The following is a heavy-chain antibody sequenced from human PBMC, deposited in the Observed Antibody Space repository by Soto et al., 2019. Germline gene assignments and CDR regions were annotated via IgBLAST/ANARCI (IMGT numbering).Heavy chain of an antibody. CDR1: GASITGSFF. CDR3: ARGMTPPGAPAWYYFDS. CDR2: FSLSGTT. D-gene: IGHD2-8*02. Sequence: SETLSLTCTVSGASITGSFFWSWIRQPAGKGLEWIGRFSLSGTTNYNPSLRSRVTMSADVSKNQFSLRLTSVTAADTALYYCARGMTPPGAPAWYYFDSWGQGTLVTVSS. J-gene: IGHJ4*02. V-gene: IGHV4-4*07.